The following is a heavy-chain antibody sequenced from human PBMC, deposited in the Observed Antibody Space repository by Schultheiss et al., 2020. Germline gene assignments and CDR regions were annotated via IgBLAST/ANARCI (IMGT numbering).Heavy chain of an antibody. CDR3: ARDGEGSGNFDY. J-gene: IGHJ4*02. D-gene: IGHD1-26*01. Sequence: SQTLSLTCAVYGGSFSGYYWSWIRQPPGRGLEWIGRIYTSGSTYYNPSLESRVTISVDTSKNQFSLKLSSVTAADTAVYYCARDGEGSGNFDYWGQGTLVTVSS. CDR2: IYTSGST. V-gene: IGHV4-59*10. CDR1: GGSFSGYY.